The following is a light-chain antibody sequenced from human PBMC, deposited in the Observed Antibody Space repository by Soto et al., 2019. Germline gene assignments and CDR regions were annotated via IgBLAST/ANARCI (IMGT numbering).Light chain of an antibody. CDR1: QSVSSN. Sequence: DIVLTQSPATLSVSPGERATLSCRASQSVSSNLACYQQKPGQAPRLLIYGASTRATGITARFSGSGYGTEFTLTISSLHSEDFAVYYCQQYNNWPGWTFGQGTKVEIK. CDR3: QQYNNWPGWT. CDR2: GAS. J-gene: IGKJ1*01. V-gene: IGKV3-15*01.